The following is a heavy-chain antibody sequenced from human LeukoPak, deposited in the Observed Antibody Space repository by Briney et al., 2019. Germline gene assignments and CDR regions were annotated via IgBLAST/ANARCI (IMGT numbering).Heavy chain of an antibody. Sequence: PGGSLRLSCTASGFSFSGYALHWVRQAPGKGLEWVTLISYDGTNKNYADSVKGRFTISRDNSKNSLYLQMNSLRAEDTAVYYCIRGVDYWGQGTLVTVSS. CDR1: GFSFSGYA. CDR3: IRGVDY. J-gene: IGHJ4*02. CDR2: ISYDGTNK. D-gene: IGHD3-10*01. V-gene: IGHV3-30-3*01.